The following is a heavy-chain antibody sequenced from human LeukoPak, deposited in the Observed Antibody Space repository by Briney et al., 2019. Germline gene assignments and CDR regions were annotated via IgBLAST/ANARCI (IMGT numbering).Heavy chain of an antibody. J-gene: IGHJ4*02. Sequence: ASVKVSCKASGGTFTSYAISWVRQAPGQGLEWMGGIIPIFGTANYAQKFQGRVTITADESTSTAYMELSSLRSEDTAVYYCARGPPYCTNGVCFHFDYWGQGTLVTVSS. D-gene: IGHD2-8*01. V-gene: IGHV1-69*13. CDR2: IIPIFGTA. CDR3: ARGPPYCTNGVCFHFDY. CDR1: GGTFTSYA.